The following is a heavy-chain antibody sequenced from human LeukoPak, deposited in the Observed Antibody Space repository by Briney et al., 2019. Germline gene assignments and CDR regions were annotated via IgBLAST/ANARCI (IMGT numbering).Heavy chain of an antibody. D-gene: IGHD4-17*01. CDR1: GFTFTIYS. J-gene: IGHJ6*02. Sequence: PGRTLRLSCAASGFTFTIYSMHWVRQAPGKGLESVAVISDDGSNKNYADSGKGRFTISRNNSKNTLYLQINSLRADDTAVYYCARDEKYGDYGMDVWGQGTTVTVSS. V-gene: IGHV3-30-3*01. CDR2: ISDDGSNK. CDR3: ARDEKYGDYGMDV.